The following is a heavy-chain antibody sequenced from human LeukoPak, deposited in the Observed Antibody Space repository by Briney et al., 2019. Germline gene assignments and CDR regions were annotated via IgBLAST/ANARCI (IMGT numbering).Heavy chain of an antibody. CDR1: GFTVGSNY. CDR2: IYSGGNT. D-gene: IGHD6-19*01. CDR3: AKGIAVAGPDY. J-gene: IGHJ4*02. V-gene: IGHV3-66*01. Sequence: PAGGSLRLSCAASGFTVGSNYLTWVRQALGKGLEWVSVIYSGGNTYYADSVKGRFTISRDNSKNTLYLQMNSLRAEDTAVYYCAKGIAVAGPDYWGQGTLVTVSS.